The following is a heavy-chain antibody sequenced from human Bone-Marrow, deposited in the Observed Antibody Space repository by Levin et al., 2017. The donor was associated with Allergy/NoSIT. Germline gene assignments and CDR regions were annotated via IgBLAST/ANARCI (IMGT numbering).Heavy chain of an antibody. D-gene: IGHD2-2*01. V-gene: IGHV4-61*08. CDR1: GASVSSDGHF. CDR2: VYYSGST. J-gene: IGHJ4*02. Sequence: SETLSLTCTVSGASVSSDGHFWTWIRQFPGTGLEWIGYVYYSGSTNYNRSLKSRVTMSVDTTNNQFSLRLTSVTAADTAVYYCARTLGYCSSDGCYYYFDSWGQGTLVTVSS. CDR3: ARTLGYCSSDGCYYYFDS.